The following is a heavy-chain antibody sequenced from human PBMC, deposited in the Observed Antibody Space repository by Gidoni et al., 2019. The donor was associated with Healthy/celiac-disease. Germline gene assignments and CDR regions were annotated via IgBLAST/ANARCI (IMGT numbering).Heavy chain of an antibody. J-gene: IGHJ4*02. V-gene: IGHV4-38-2*02. CDR2: IYHSGST. CDR3: ARDIYFDY. Sequence: QVQLQESGPGLVKPSETLSLTCAVSGYSISSGYYWGWIRQPPGKGLEWIGSIYHSGSTYYNPSLKSRVTISVETSKNQFSLKLSSVTAADTAVYYCARDIYFDYWGQGTLVTVSS. CDR1: GYSISSGYY.